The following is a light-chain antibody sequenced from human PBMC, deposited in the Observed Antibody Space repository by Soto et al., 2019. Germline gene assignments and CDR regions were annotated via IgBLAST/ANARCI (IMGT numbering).Light chain of an antibody. V-gene: IGKV3-20*01. CDR1: RSFASSY. Sequence: DMVLTQSPGTLSLSPGERATLSCRASRSFASSYLGWYQQKPGQAPRLLLYAASKRATGIPDRFSGSGSGTDFTLTINRLEPEDSAVYYCQQYGSSPPYTFDQGTKVEI. CDR3: QQYGSSPPYT. J-gene: IGKJ2*01. CDR2: AAS.